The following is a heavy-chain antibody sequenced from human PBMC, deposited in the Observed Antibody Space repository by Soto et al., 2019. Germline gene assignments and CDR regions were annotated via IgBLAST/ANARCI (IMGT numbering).Heavy chain of an antibody. CDR1: GYTFTGYY. CDR2: INPNSGGT. CDR3: ASEYSNSSSSNGDYFDY. Sequence: QVQLVQSGAEVKKPGASVKVSCKASGYTFTGYYMHWVRQAPGQGLEWMGWINPNSGGTNYAQKFQGRVTMTRDTSISTAYMELSRLRSDDTAVYYCASEYSNSSSSNGDYFDYWGQGTLVTVSS. D-gene: IGHD6-13*01. J-gene: IGHJ4*02. V-gene: IGHV1-2*02.